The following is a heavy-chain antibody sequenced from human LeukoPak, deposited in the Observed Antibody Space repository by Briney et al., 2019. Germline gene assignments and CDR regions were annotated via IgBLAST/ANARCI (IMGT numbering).Heavy chain of an antibody. CDR2: MNPNSGNT. V-gene: IGHV1-8*01. CDR1: GYTFTSYD. J-gene: IGHJ6*02. Sequence: ASVKVSCKASGYTFTSYDINWVRQATGQGLEWMGWMNPNSGNTGYAQKFQGRVTMTRNTSISTAYMELSSLRSEDTAVYYCAGSLHYYDSSGYYSTVGYYYNGMDVWGQGTTVTVSS. D-gene: IGHD3-22*01. CDR3: AGSLHYYDSSGYYSTVGYYYNGMDV.